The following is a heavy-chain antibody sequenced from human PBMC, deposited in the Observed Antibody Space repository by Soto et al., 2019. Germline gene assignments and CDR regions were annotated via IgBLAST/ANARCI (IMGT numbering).Heavy chain of an antibody. Sequence: QVQLQESGPGLVKPSGTLSLTCAVSGASISSSNWWSWVRQPPGKGLEWIGEIYHSGSTNYNPSLNGRVTISVDKSKNQFSLKLTSVTAAATAVYYCARGGIYDILTGYGDCGQGTLVIVSS. CDR3: ARGGIYDILTGYGD. J-gene: IGHJ4*02. CDR1: GASISSSNW. D-gene: IGHD3-9*01. V-gene: IGHV4-4*02. CDR2: IYHSGST.